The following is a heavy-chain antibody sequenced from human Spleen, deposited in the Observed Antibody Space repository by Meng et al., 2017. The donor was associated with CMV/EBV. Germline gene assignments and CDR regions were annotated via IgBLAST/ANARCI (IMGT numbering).Heavy chain of an antibody. CDR2: IYSGGIT. Sequence: GESLKISCAASGFTVSSNYINWVRQAPGRGLEWVSVIYSGGITFYADSVKGRFTISRDNSKNTVFLQMNSLRAEDTAVYYCARAGSPGENFDYWGQGTLVTVSS. J-gene: IGHJ4*02. V-gene: IGHV3-53*01. CDR3: ARAGSPGENFDY. CDR1: GFTVSSNY. D-gene: IGHD1-26*01.